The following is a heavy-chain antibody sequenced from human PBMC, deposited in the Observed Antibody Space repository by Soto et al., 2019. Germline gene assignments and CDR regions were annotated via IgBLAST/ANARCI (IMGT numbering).Heavy chain of an antibody. J-gene: IGHJ6*02. Sequence: VGSLRLSCAASGFTFSSYAMSWVRQAPGKGLEWVSAISGSGGSTYYADSVKGRFTISRDNSKNTLYLQMNSLRAEDTAVYYCAKPITGTTSSYYGMDVWGQGTTVTVSS. CDR3: AKPITGTTSSYYGMDV. CDR2: ISGSGGST. D-gene: IGHD1-7*01. CDR1: GFTFSSYA. V-gene: IGHV3-23*01.